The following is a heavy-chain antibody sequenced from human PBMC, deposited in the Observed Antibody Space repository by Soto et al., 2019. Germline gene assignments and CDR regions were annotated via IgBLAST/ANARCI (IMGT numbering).Heavy chain of an antibody. Sequence: GGSLRLSCAASVFPFSSYGMHWVRQAPGKGLEWVAVISYDGSNKYYADSVKGRFTISRDNSKNTLYLQMNSLRAEDTAVYYCAKVGGSYSYYYYGMDVWGQGTTVTVSS. V-gene: IGHV3-30*18. CDR3: AKVGGSYSYYYYGMDV. CDR1: VFPFSSYG. CDR2: ISYDGSNK. J-gene: IGHJ6*02. D-gene: IGHD1-26*01.